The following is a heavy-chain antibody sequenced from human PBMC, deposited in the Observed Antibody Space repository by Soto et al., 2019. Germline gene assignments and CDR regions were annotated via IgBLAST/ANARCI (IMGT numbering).Heavy chain of an antibody. V-gene: IGHV3-11*05. CDR1: GFTFSDYD. CDR2: IGTSGSYT. D-gene: IGHD2-15*01. Sequence: QVQLVESGGGLVKPGGSLRLSCAASGFTFSDYDISWIRQAPGKGLEWVSYIGTSGSYTNYADSVKGRFTISRDNAKNSLYLQMNSLRGEDTAVYYCARVVGGRCFRNWFDPWGQGTLVTVSS. J-gene: IGHJ5*02. CDR3: ARVVGGRCFRNWFDP.